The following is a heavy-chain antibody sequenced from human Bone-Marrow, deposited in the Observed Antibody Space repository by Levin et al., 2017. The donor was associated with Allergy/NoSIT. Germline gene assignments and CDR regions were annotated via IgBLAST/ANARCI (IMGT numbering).Heavy chain of an antibody. D-gene: IGHD2-2*01. V-gene: IGHV3-74*01. CDR1: GFTFSSYW. CDR2: ISTDGSST. CDR3: ATYRYHLPLGFDL. J-gene: IGHJ2*01. Sequence: RSGGSLRLSCAASGFTFSSYWMHWVRQAPGKGLVWVSRISTDGSSTTYADSVKGRFTISRDNAKNTLYLQMNSLRAEDTAVYFCATYRYHLPLGFDLWGRGTLVTVSS.